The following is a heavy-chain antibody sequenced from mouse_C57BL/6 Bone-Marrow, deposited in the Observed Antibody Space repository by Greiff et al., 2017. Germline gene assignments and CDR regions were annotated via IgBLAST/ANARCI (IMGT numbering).Heavy chain of an antibody. CDR2: IHPNSGST. CDR1: GYTFTSYW. Sequence: VKLKQPGAELVKPGASVKLSCKASGYTFTSYWMHWVKQRPGQGLEWIGMIHPNSGSTNYNEQFKSKATLTVYKSSSQAYIPLSSLTSEDSAVYNCARWGDCWGQGTSVTVSS. J-gene: IGHJ4*01. CDR3: ARWGDC. V-gene: IGHV1-64*01.